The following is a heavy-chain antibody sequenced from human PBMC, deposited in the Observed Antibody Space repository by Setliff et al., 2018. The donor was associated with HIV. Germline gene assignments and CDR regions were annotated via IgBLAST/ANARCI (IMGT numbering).Heavy chain of an antibody. CDR2: MNPNSGNT. J-gene: IGHJ3*02. Sequence: GASVKVSCKASGYTFTSYNINWVRQATGQGLEWVQQATGQGLEWMGWMNPNSGNTDYAQKFQGRVTITRNTSISTAYMELSSLRSEDTAVYYCARVRLSMVRGPFDAFDIWGQGTMGTVSS. D-gene: IGHD3-10*01. CDR1: GYTFTSYN. V-gene: IGHV1-8*03. CDR3: ARVRLSMVRGPFDAFDI.